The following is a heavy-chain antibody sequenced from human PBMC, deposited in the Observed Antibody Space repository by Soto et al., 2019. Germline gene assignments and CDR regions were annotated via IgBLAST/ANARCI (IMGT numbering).Heavy chain of an antibody. CDR3: ARAGYCSSTSCQWGKGADRYYYYGMDV. J-gene: IGHJ6*02. V-gene: IGHV1-18*01. D-gene: IGHD2-2*01. Sequence: ASVNVSCKASGYTFTSYGISWVRQAPGQGLEWMGWISAYNGNTNYAQKLQGRVTMTTDTSTSTAYMELRSLRSDDTAVYYCARAGYCSSTSCQWGKGADRYYYYGMDVWGQGTTVTVSS. CDR2: ISAYNGNT. CDR1: GYTFTSYG.